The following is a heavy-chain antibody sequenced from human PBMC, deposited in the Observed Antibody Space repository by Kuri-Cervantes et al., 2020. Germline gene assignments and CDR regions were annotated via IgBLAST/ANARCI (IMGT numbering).Heavy chain of an antibody. V-gene: IGHV3-30*18. D-gene: IGHD1-1*01. CDR1: GFTFSHSA. J-gene: IGHJ4*02. CDR3: AKDSSLERVVGMDY. Sequence: GESLKISCSASGFTFSHSAIHWVRQPPGKGLEWVAVISHDGSREHFADSVKGRFTITRDNAKNSLYLQMNSLRAEDTALYYCAKDSSLERVVGMDYWGQGTLVTVSS. CDR2: ISHDGSRE.